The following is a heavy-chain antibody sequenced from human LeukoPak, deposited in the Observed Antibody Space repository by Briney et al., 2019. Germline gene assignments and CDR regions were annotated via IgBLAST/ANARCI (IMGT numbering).Heavy chain of an antibody. D-gene: IGHD2-2*01. CDR3: ASHCSSTSSYSRGDY. Sequence: SVKVSCKASGGTFSSYAISWVRQAPGQGLEWMGGIIPIFGTANYAQKFQGRVTITADKSTSTAYMELSSLRSEDTAVYYCASHCSSTSSYSRGDYWGQGTLVTVSS. J-gene: IGHJ4*02. CDR2: IIPIFGTA. CDR1: GGTFSSYA. V-gene: IGHV1-69*06.